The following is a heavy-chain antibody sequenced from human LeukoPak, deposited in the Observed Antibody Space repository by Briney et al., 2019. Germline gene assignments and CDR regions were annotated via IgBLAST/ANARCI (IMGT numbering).Heavy chain of an antibody. CDR3: ARDSDYYGSGSYLGRIYYYYGMDV. CDR2: INPNSGGT. Sequence: ASVKVSCTASGYTFTVYYMHWVRQAPGQGLEWMGRINPNSGGTNYAQKFQGRVTMTRDTSISTAYMELSRLRSDDTAVYYCARDSDYYGSGSYLGRIYYYYGMDVWGQGTTVTVSS. D-gene: IGHD3-10*01. J-gene: IGHJ6*02. V-gene: IGHV1-2*06. CDR1: GYTFTVYY.